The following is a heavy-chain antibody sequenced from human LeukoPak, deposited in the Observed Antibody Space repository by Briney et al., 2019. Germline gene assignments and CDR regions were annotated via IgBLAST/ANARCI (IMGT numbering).Heavy chain of an antibody. CDR2: ISGSGGST. J-gene: IGHJ4*02. CDR3: AKKGLVAVAGTGYYFDY. D-gene: IGHD6-19*01. CDR1: GFTFSSYA. V-gene: IGHV3-23*01. Sequence: GGSLRLSCAASGFTFSSYAMSWVRQAPGKGLEWVSAISGSGGSTYYADSVKGRFTISRDNSKNTLYLQMNSLRAEDTAVYYCAKKGLVAVAGTGYYFDYWGQGTLVTVSS.